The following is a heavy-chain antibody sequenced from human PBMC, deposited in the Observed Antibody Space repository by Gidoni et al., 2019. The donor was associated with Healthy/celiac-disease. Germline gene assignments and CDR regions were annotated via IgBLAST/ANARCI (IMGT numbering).Heavy chain of an antibody. V-gene: IGHV4-34*01. J-gene: IGHJ4*02. Sequence: QVQLQQWGAGLLKPSETLSLTCAVYGGSFSGYSWSWIRQPPGKGLEWIGEINHSGSTNYNPSLKSRVTISVDTSKNQFSLKLSSVTAADTAVYYCARGRDNLDIVVVPATVHFDYWGQGTLVTVSS. D-gene: IGHD2-2*03. CDR2: INHSGST. CDR3: ARGRDNLDIVVVPATVHFDY. CDR1: GGSFSGYS.